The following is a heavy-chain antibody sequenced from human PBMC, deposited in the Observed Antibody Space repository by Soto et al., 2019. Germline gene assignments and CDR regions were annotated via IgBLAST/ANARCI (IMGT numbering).Heavy chain of an antibody. CDR2: ISGSGGST. Sequence: LSCAASGFTFSSYAMSWVRQAPGKGLEWVSAISGSGGSTYYADSVKGRFTISRDNSKNTLYLQMNSLRAEDTAVYYCEFIAAADPRGNYWGQGTLVTVSS. CDR3: EFIAAADPRGNY. J-gene: IGHJ4*02. CDR1: GFTFSSYA. D-gene: IGHD6-13*01. V-gene: IGHV3-23*01.